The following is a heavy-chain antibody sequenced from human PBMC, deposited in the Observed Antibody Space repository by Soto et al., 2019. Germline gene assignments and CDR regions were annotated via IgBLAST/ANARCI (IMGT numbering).Heavy chain of an antibody. V-gene: IGHV5-51*01. CDR3: ARLTNPGSSSWYAKFYSSVWPDPRGVYYYVLAF. CDR2: IYPGDSDT. D-gene: IGHD6-13*01. Sequence: GESLKISCKGSGYSFTSYWIGWVRQMPGKGLECMGIIYPGDSDTRYSPSFQGQVTISADKSISTAYLQWSSLKASDTAMYYWARLTNPGSSSWYAKFYSSVWPDPRGVYYYVLAFWAQGTTVIVSA. CDR1: GYSFTSYW. J-gene: IGHJ6*01.